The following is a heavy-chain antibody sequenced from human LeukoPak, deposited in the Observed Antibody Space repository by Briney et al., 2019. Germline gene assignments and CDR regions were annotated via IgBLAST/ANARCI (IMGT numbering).Heavy chain of an antibody. Sequence: SGGSLRLSSAPSGFTFSIYAMSWVRQAPGKGLEWVSAISGSGGSTYYADSVKGRFTISRDNSKNTLYLQMNSLRAEDTAVYYCAIKTRIQLWSLFDYWGQGTLVTVSS. CDR2: ISGSGGST. J-gene: IGHJ4*02. CDR1: GFTFSIYA. D-gene: IGHD5-18*01. V-gene: IGHV3-23*01. CDR3: AIKTRIQLWSLFDY.